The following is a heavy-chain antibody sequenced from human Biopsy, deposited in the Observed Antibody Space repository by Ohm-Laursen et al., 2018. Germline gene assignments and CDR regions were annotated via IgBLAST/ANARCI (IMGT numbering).Heavy chain of an antibody. V-gene: IGHV3-30*03. CDR3: ARDGKRWDYSTYFSWHFDL. Sequence: SLRLSCTAAGFTFTSYAMHWVRQAPGKGLEWVAVISYDGSGEYYADSLQGRFIISRDNPKNTVDLQMNSLRAEDAAVYFCARDGKRWDYSTYFSWHFDLWGRGTLVTVSS. J-gene: IGHJ2*01. CDR2: ISYDGSGE. D-gene: IGHD4-11*01. CDR1: GFTFTSYA.